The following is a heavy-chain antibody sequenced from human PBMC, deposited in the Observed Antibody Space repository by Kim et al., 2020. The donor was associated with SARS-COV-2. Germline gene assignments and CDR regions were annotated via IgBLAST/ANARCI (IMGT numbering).Heavy chain of an antibody. D-gene: IGHD2-15*01. CDR3: ARVDLGGNGLD. CDR2: IYHSGST. CDR1: GYSISSGYY. J-gene: IGHJ4*02. V-gene: IGHV4-38-2*02. Sequence: SETLSLTCTVSGYSISSGYYWGWIRQPPGKGLEWIGSIYHSGSTYYNPSLKSRVTISVDTSKNQFSLKLSSVTAADTAVYYFARVDLGGNGLDWGQGTL.